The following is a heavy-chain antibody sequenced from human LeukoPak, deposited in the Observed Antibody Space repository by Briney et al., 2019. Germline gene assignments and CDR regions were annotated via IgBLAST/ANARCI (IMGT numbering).Heavy chain of an antibody. CDR1: SGSISSNSYY. V-gene: IGHV4-39*01. CDR3: ARLVYYYGSGSYSAVDY. Sequence: TSSETLSLTCTVSSGSISSNSYYWGWIRQPPGKGLEWIGSIYYSGSTYYNPSLKSRGTMSVDTSKNQFSLKLSSVTAADTAVYYCARLVYYYGSGSYSAVDYWGQGTLVTVSS. CDR2: IYYSGST. J-gene: IGHJ4*02. D-gene: IGHD3-10*01.